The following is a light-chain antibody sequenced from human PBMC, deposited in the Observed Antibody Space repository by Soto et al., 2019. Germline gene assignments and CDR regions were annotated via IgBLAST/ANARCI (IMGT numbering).Light chain of an antibody. Sequence: QSALTQPRSVSGSPGQSVTISCTGTSSDVGGYNFVSWYQQYPGKAPKLIIYDVSKRPSGVPDRFSGSKSGNTASLTISGLQAEDEADYSCCSYAGTSTLWVFGGGTKVTVL. CDR1: SSDVGGYNF. V-gene: IGLV2-11*01. J-gene: IGLJ3*02. CDR2: DVS. CDR3: CSYAGTSTLWV.